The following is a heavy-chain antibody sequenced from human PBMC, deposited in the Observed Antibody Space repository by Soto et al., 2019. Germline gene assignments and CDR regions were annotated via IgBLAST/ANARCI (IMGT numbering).Heavy chain of an antibody. D-gene: IGHD2-15*01. V-gene: IGHV4-34*01. CDR2: INHSGST. CDR3: ARGLLRGEAQPFLDC. Sequence: SETLSLTCAVYGGSFSGYYWSWIRQPPGKGLEWIGEINHSGSTNYNPSLKSRVTISVDTSKNQFSLKLSSVTAADTAVYYCARGLLRGEAQPFLDCWGQGTLVTVSS. J-gene: IGHJ4*02. CDR1: GGSFSGYY.